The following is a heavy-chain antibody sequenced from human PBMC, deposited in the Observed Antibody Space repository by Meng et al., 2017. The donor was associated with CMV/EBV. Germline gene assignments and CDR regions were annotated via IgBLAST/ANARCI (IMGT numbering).Heavy chain of an antibody. V-gene: IGHV1-69*05. CDR1: GYTFTGYY. Sequence: SVKVSCKASGYTFTGYYMHWVRQAPGQGLEWMGGIIPIFGTANYAQKFQGRVTITTDESTSTAYMELSSLRSEDTAVYYCARSAWYSSSSGFLFDYWGQGTLVTVSS. CDR3: ARSAWYSSSSGFLFDY. CDR2: IIPIFGTA. J-gene: IGHJ4*02. D-gene: IGHD6-6*01.